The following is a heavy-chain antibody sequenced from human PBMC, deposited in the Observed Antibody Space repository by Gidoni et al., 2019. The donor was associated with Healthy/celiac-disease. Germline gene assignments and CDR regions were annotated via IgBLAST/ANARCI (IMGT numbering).Heavy chain of an antibody. V-gene: IGHV1-69*01. Sequence: QVQLVQSGAEVKKPGASVKVPCTASGGTFSSYAISWVRQAPGQGLEWMGGIIPIFGTANYAQKFQGRVTITADESTSTAYMELSSLRSEDTAVYYCARVGRSETYYFDYWGQGTLVTVSS. J-gene: IGHJ4*02. CDR2: IIPIFGTA. CDR1: GGTFSSYA. CDR3: ARVGRSETYYFDY. D-gene: IGHD3-10*01.